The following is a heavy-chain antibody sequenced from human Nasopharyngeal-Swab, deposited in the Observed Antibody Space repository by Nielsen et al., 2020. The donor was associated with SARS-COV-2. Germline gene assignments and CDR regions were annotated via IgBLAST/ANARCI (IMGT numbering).Heavy chain of an antibody. V-gene: IGHV5-10-1*01. CDR3: ARLSITGTPEGHYYYGMDV. J-gene: IGHJ6*02. D-gene: IGHD1-20*01. Sequence: VRQMPGKGLEWMGRIDPSDSYTNYSPSFQGHVTISADKSISTAYLQWSSLKASDTAMYYCARLSITGTPEGHYYYGMDVWGQGTTVTVSS. CDR2: IDPSDSYT.